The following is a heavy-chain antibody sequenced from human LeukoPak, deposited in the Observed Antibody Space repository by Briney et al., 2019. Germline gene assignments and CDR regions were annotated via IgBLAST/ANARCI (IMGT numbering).Heavy chain of an antibody. CDR1: SASISSYY. D-gene: IGHD6-19*01. CDR3: VKHGSGWSFDY. J-gene: IGHJ4*02. V-gene: IGHV4-59*01. CDR2: IQNTGGT. Sequence: SETLSLTCTVSSASISSYYWCWIRQSPGKGLEWIGYIQNTGGTNYNPSLKSRVSISKDTSKNQFSLQVRSVTAADTAVYYCVKHGSGWSFDYWGQGTLVTVSS.